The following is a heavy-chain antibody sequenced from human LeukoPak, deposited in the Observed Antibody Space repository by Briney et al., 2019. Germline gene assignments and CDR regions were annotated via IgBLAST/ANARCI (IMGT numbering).Heavy chain of an antibody. CDR1: GYTFTSYD. V-gene: IGHV1-8*01. Sequence: ASVKVSCKASGYTFTSYDINWVRQATGQGLEWMGWMNPNSGNTGYAQKFQGRVTMTRDTSISTAYMELSRLRSDDTAVYYCARELRYFDWDPNWFDPWGQGTLVTVSS. CDR2: MNPNSGNT. D-gene: IGHD3-9*01. J-gene: IGHJ5*02. CDR3: ARELRYFDWDPNWFDP.